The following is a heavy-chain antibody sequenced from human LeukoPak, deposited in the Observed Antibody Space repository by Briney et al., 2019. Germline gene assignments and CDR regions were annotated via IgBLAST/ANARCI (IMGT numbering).Heavy chain of an antibody. D-gene: IGHD2-15*01. J-gene: IGHJ4*02. CDR1: GGSISGYY. CDR2: IHHSGST. Sequence: PSETLSLTCTVSGGSISGYYWSWIRQPPGKGLEWIGYIHHSGSTNYNPSLKSRVTISVDTSKNHSSLKLSFVTAADTAVYYCARHFCSGGSCYYFDYWGQGTLVTVS. CDR3: ARHFCSGGSCYYFDY. V-gene: IGHV4-59*08.